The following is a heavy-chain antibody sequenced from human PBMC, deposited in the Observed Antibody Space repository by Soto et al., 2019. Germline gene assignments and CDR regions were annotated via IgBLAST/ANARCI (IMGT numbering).Heavy chain of an antibody. V-gene: IGHV1-3*01. CDR3: ARGIATGQLDP. J-gene: IGHJ5*02. CDR1: GYTFTRYT. CDR2: ITPDNGNT. Sequence: ASAKVSCKASGYTFTRYTMHWVRQAPGHRLAWMGWITPDNGNTKSSQKFPDRVIITRDTSASTAYMDLSSLRSEDTAVYYCARGIATGQLDPWGQGTLVTVSS. D-gene: IGHD2-15*01.